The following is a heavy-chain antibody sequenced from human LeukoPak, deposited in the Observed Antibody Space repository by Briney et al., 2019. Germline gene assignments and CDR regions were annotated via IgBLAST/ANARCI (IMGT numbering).Heavy chain of an antibody. D-gene: IGHD5-24*01. CDR2: IYGGGNI. V-gene: IGHV3-53*01. Sequence: GGSLRLSCAASGFTVSSNYMNWVRQAPGKGLEWVSVIYGGGNIYYADSVKGRFTISRDNSKNTLYLQMNSLRAEDTAVYYCARGAGYNYPYYFDYWGQGILVTVSS. CDR1: GFTVSSNY. CDR3: ARGAGYNYPYYFDY. J-gene: IGHJ4*02.